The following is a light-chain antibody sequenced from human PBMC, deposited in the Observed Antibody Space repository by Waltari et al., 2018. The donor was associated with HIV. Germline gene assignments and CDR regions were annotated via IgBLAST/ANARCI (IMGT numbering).Light chain of an antibody. Sequence: QSALTQPASVSGSPGQSITISCPGTSSNVGSDDLVSWYQQHPGEAPKHIIDAVTKRPSGVSNRFSGSKSGNTASLTISGLQAEDEADYYCCSCPRSGIRYVFGTGTKVTVL. J-gene: IGLJ1*01. V-gene: IGLV2-23*02. CDR2: AVT. CDR1: SSNVGSDDL. CDR3: CSCPRSGIRYV.